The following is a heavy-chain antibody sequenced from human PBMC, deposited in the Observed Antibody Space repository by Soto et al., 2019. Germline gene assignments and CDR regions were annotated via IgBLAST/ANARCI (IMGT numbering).Heavy chain of an antibody. V-gene: IGHV1-69*02. CDR1: GGTFSSYT. D-gene: IGHD6-6*01. CDR3: ARVEYSSSSGNNWLDP. Sequence: SVKVSCKASGGTFSSYTISWVRQAPGQGLEWMGRIIPILGIANYAQKFQGRVTITADKSTSTAYMELSSLRSEDTAVYYCARVEYSSSSGNNWLDPWGQGTLVTVSS. CDR2: IIPILGIA. J-gene: IGHJ5*02.